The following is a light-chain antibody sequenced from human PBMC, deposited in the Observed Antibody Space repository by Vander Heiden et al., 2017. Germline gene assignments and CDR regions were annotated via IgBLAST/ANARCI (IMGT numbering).Light chain of an antibody. CDR3: MQARQTPWT. V-gene: IGKV2-28*01. CDR1: QSVLHPYGYNC. J-gene: IGKJ1*01. Sequence: DIVLTQSPFPLPVNPGEPPSIPCRSSQSVLHPYGYNCLAWYLQKPGQSPQLLIYLGSKRASGVPDRFSGSGSGTDFTLKISRVEAEDVGVYYCMQARQTPWTFGQGTKVEIK. CDR2: LGS.